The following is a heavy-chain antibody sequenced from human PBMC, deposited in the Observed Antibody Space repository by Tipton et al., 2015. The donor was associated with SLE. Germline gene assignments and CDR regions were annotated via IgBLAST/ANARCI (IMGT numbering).Heavy chain of an antibody. CDR3: ARGRVAPHY. Sequence: LRLSCAASGFTLSSYAMSWVRQAPGKGLEWIGEINHSGSTNYNPSLKNRVTISVDTSKNQFSLKLNSMTAADTAVYYCARGRVAPHYWGQGTLVTVSS. V-gene: IGHV4-34*01. J-gene: IGHJ4*02. D-gene: IGHD3-3*01. CDR1: GFTLSSYA. CDR2: INHSGST.